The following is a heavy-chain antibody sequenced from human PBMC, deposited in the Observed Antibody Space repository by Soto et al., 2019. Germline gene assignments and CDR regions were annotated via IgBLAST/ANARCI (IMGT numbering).Heavy chain of an antibody. J-gene: IGHJ4*02. V-gene: IGHV3-64D*08. Sequence: SGGSLRLCCSACGFSFSSSAMHVVFQAPGKGLEYVSAISSNGGSTYYADSVKGRFTISRDNSKNTLYLQMSSLRAEDTAVYYCVTRLDIVVVPAAMYFDYWGQGTLVTVSS. CDR3: VTRLDIVVVPAAMYFDY. CDR1: GFSFSSSA. D-gene: IGHD2-2*01. CDR2: ISSNGGST.